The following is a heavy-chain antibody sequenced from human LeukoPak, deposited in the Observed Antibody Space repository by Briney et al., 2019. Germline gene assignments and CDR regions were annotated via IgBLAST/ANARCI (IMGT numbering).Heavy chain of an antibody. CDR1: NGSFSNFY. CDR2: INHGGDT. Sequence: PSETLSLTCAVYNGSFSNFYWSWIRQAPGKGLEWIGEINHGGDTNYNPSLESRVTISVDTSKNQFFLKLTSMTAADTAVYYCARPRRYDFWSGYSDWGHGTLVTVSS. J-gene: IGHJ4*01. V-gene: IGHV4-34*01. D-gene: IGHD3-3*01. CDR3: ARPRRYDFWSGYSD.